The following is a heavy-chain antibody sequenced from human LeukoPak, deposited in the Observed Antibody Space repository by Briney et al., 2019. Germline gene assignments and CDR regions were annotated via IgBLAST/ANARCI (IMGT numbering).Heavy chain of an antibody. CDR1: GGSISSYY. V-gene: IGHV4-59*01. CDR2: MYYSGST. J-gene: IGHJ5*02. CDR3: ARVGGSGSYFGWFDP. Sequence: SETLSLTYTVSGGSISSYYWSWIRQPPGKGLEWIGYMYYSGSTNYNPSLKSRVTISGDTSKNQFSLKLSSVTAADTAVYYCARVGGSGSYFGWFDPWGQGTLVTVSS. D-gene: IGHD3-10*01.